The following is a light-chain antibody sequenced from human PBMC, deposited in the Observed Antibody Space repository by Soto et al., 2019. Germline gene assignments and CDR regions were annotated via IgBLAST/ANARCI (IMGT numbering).Light chain of an antibody. V-gene: IGKV3-20*01. J-gene: IGKJ2*01. CDR2: GAS. CDR3: QQYGSSSYT. Sequence: EIVLTQSPGTLSLSPGERATLSCRASQSVDRSSLAWYQQKPGQAPRLVIYGASSRATVIPDRFSGSGSGTDFTLTISSLEPEDFAVYYCQQYGSSSYTFGQGTNLEIK. CDR1: QSVDRSS.